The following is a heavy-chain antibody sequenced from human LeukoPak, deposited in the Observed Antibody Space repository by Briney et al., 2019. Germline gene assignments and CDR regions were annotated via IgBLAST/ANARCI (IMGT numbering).Heavy chain of an antibody. Sequence: GRSLRLSCAASGFTFSSYGMHWVRQAPGKGLEWVAVIWYGGSNKYYADSVKGRFTISRDNSKNTLYLQMNTLRAEDTAVYYCAREDDSWGPNNLDLWGQGTMVTVSS. J-gene: IGHJ3*01. CDR2: IWYGGSNK. D-gene: IGHD7-27*01. V-gene: IGHV3-33*01. CDR3: AREDDSWGPNNLDL. CDR1: GFTFSSYG.